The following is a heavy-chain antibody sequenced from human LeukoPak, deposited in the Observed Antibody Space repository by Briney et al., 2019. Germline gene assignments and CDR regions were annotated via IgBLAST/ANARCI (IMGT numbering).Heavy chain of an antibody. J-gene: IGHJ4*02. V-gene: IGHV4-59*08. CDR1: GGSISSYY. Sequence: SETLSLTCTVSGGSISSYYWSWIRQPPGKELEWIGYIYYSGSTNYNPSLKSRVTISVDTSKNQFSLKLSSVTAADTAVYYCASGRTTGYYIDYWGQGTLVTVSS. D-gene: IGHD3-9*01. CDR3: ASGRTTGYYIDY. CDR2: IYYSGST.